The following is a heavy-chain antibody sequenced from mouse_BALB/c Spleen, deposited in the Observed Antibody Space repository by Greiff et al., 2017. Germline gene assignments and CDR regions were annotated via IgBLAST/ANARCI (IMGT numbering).Heavy chain of an antibody. CDR3: TRGGSSGYVIAY. Sequence: QVQLQQSGAELVKPGASVKMSCKASGYTFTSYWMHWVKQRPGQGLEWIGVIDPSDSYTSYNQKFKGKATLTVDTSSSTAYMQLSSLTSEDSAVYYCTRGGSSGYVIAYWGQGTLVTVSA. CDR2: IDPSDSYT. J-gene: IGHJ3*01. CDR1: GYTFTSYW. D-gene: IGHD3-1*01. V-gene: IGHV1S127*01.